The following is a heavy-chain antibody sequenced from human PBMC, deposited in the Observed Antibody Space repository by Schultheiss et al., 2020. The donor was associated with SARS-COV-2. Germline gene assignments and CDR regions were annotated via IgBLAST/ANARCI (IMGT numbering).Heavy chain of an antibody. D-gene: IGHD3-3*01. V-gene: IGHV3-33*01. J-gene: IGHJ6*03. CDR3: ARDPTYDFSSGYLYYYM. CDR1: GFTFSSYG. CDR2: IWYDGSNK. Sequence: GGSLRLSCAASGFTFSSYGMHWVRQAPGKGLVWVEVIWYDGSNKYYADSVKGRFTISRDNSKNTLYLQINSLRAEYTAVYYSARDPTYDFSSGYLYYYM.